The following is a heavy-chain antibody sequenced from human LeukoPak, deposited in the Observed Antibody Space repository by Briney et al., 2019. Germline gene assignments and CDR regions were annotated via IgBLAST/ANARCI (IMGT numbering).Heavy chain of an antibody. D-gene: IGHD1-1*01. J-gene: IGHJ4*02. Sequence: ASVKVSCKASGYTFTSYGITWVRRAPGQGLEWMGWISAYNGNTNYAQRLQGRVTMTTDTSTSTAYMELRSLRSDDTAMYYCARDTDDEGFDYWGQGTLVTVSS. CDR1: GYTFTSYG. CDR3: ARDTDDEGFDY. V-gene: IGHV1-18*01. CDR2: ISAYNGNT.